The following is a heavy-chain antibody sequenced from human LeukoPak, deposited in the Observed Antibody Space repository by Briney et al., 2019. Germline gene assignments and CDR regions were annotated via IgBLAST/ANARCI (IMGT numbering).Heavy chain of an antibody. CDR1: GGTFSSYA. CDR2: IIPSFGTA. J-gene: IGHJ4*02. CDR3: ARGDPYCSSTSCYPGIDYFDY. D-gene: IGHD2-2*01. V-gene: IGHV1-69*13. Sequence: SVKVSCKASGGTFSSYAISWVRQAPGQGLEWMGGIIPSFGTANYAQKFQGRVTITADESTSTAYMELSSLRSEDTAVYYCARGDPYCSSTSCYPGIDYFDYWGQGTLVTVSS.